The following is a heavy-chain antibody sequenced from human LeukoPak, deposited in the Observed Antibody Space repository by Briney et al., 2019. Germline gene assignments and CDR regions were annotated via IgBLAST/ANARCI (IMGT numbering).Heavy chain of an antibody. D-gene: IGHD3/OR15-3a*01. CDR1: GYTLTELS. CDR3: FGTWTGYGENDY. V-gene: IGHV1-24*01. Sequence: ASVKVSCKVSGYTLTELSMHWVRQAPGKGLEWMGGFDPDDGETIYAQKFQGRVTMTEDTSTDTAYMELSSLRSEDTAVYYCFGTWTGYGENDYWGQGTLATVSS. J-gene: IGHJ4*02. CDR2: FDPDDGET.